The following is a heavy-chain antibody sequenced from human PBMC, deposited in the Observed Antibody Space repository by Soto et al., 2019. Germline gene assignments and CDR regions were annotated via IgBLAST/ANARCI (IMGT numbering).Heavy chain of an antibody. J-gene: IGHJ4*02. CDR1: GYTFTSYD. V-gene: IGHV1-8*01. CDR3: ASQHIGIAAAEDY. Sequence: QVQLVQTGGEVKKPGASVKVSCKASGYTFTSYDINWVRQATGQGLEWMGWMNPNSGNTGYAQKFQGRVTMTRNTSISTAYMELSSLRSEDTAVYYCASQHIGIAAAEDYWGQGTLVTVSS. D-gene: IGHD6-13*01. CDR2: MNPNSGNT.